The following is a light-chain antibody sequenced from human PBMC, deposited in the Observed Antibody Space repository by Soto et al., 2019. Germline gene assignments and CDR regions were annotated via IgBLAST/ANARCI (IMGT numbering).Light chain of an antibody. Sequence: EIVLTQSPGTLSLSPWERATLSCRASQSVSSSYLAWYQQKPGQAPRLLIYGASSRATGIPDRFSGSGSGTDFTLTISRLEPEDFAVYYCQQYGSSPVFGQGTRLEIK. CDR3: QQYGSSPV. J-gene: IGKJ5*01. CDR2: GAS. CDR1: QSVSSSY. V-gene: IGKV3-20*01.